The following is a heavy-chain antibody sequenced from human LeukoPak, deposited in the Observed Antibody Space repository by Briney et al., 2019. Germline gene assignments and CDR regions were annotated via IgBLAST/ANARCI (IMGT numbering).Heavy chain of an antibody. CDR1: GFTFSSSA. V-gene: IGHV3-23*01. J-gene: IGHJ4*02. Sequence: RAGGSLRLSCAASGFTFSSSAMSWVRQAPGKGLEWVSAISNNGGYTYYADSVQGRFTISRDNSKSTLCLQMNSLRAEDTAVYYCAKQLGYWSDGSCYFPYWGQGTLVTVSS. CDR3: AKQLGYWSDGSCYFPY. D-gene: IGHD2-15*01. CDR2: ISNNGGYT.